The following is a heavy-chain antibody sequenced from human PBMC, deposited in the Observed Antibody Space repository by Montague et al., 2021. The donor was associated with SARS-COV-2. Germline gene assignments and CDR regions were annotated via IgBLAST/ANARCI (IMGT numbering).Heavy chain of an antibody. CDR2: IYSGGST. CDR1: GFTVSRNY. Sequence: SLRLSCAASGFTVSRNYMSWVRQAPGKGLEWVSVIYSGGSTYYADSVKGRFTISRDNSKNTLYLQMNSMIAEDTAAYYCARDAEGIAARRSDAFDIWGQGTMVTVSS. CDR3: ARDAEGIAARRSDAFDI. J-gene: IGHJ3*02. V-gene: IGHV3-53*01. D-gene: IGHD6-6*01.